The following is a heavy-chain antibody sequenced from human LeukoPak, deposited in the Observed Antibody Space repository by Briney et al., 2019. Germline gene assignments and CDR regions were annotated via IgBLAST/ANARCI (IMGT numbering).Heavy chain of an antibody. CDR1: GFTFSNYW. D-gene: IGHD2-21*02. J-gene: IGHJ3*02. CDR3: TRRSDVQAFDI. Sequence: GGSLRLSCAASGFTFSNYWMYWVRQAPGKGLVWVSRINSDGSITNYAASVKGRFTISRDDATNTVYLQMNSLGAEDTAVYYCTRRSDVQAFDIWGQGTMVTVSS. CDR2: INSDGSIT. V-gene: IGHV3-74*01.